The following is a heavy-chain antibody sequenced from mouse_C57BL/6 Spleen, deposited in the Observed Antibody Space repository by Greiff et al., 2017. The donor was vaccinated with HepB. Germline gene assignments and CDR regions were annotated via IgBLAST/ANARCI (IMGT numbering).Heavy chain of an antibody. Sequence: QVQLQQSGPELVKPGASVKISCKASGYAFSSSWMNWVKQRPGKGLEWIGRIYPGDGDTNYNGKFKGKATLTADKSSSTAYMQLSSLTSEDSAVYFCARSWLDYFDYWGQGTTLTVSS. J-gene: IGHJ2*01. CDR3: ARSWLDYFDY. CDR2: IYPGDGDT. CDR1: GYAFSSSW. V-gene: IGHV1-82*01. D-gene: IGHD2-2*01.